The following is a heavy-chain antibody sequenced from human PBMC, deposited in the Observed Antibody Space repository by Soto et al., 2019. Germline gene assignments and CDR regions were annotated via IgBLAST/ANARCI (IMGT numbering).Heavy chain of an antibody. J-gene: IGHJ6*02. Sequence: QVQLVQSGAEVKKAGASVKVACKASGYSFNTYAMHWVRQAPGQRLEWLAWINAGNVNTKYSQKFQGRLTVTRDKSVSTAYMELSSLPYEDTAVYYCARDMGQHLVMISYYYAMDAWGQGTKVTVSS. CDR2: INAGNVNT. CDR3: ARDMGQHLVMISYYYAMDA. CDR1: GYSFNTYA. V-gene: IGHV1-3*01. D-gene: IGHD6-6*01.